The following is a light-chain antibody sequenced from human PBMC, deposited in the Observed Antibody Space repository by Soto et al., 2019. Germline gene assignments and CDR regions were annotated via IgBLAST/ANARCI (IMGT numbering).Light chain of an antibody. J-gene: IGKJ2*01. CDR3: QQRSNWPPYT. CDR1: QSVSSN. V-gene: IGKV3-15*01. CDR2: GAS. Sequence: EIVMTQSPATLSVSPGERATLSCRASQSVSSNLAWYQQKPGQAPRLLIYGASTRATGIPARFSGSGSGTEFTLTISSLEPEDSAVYYCQQRSNWPPYTFGQGTKLEIK.